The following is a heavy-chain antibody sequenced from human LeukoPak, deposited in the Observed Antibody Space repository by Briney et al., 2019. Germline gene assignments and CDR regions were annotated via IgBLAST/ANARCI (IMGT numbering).Heavy chain of an antibody. J-gene: IGHJ4*02. V-gene: IGHV4-34*01. Sequence: SETLSLTCAVYGGSFSGYYWSWIRQPPGRGLEWIGEINHSGSTNYNPSRKSRVTISVDTSKNQFSLKLSSVTAADTAVYYCARSDRYYYFDYWGQGTLVTVSS. D-gene: IGHD2-21*02. CDR3: ARSDRYYYFDY. CDR2: INHSGST. CDR1: GGSFSGYY.